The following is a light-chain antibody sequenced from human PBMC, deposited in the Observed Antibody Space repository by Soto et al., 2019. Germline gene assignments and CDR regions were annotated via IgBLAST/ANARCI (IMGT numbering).Light chain of an antibody. CDR2: DVS. CDR1: SSDFGAYNY. J-gene: IGLJ3*02. CDR3: SSYTTSTTGV. Sequence: QSALTQPASVSGSPGQSITISCTGTSSDFGAYNYVSWFQQHPGKAPRLIIYDVSNRPSGVSNRFSGSKSGNTASLTISGLQAEDEADYYCSSYTTSTTGVFGGGTKLTVL. V-gene: IGLV2-14*01.